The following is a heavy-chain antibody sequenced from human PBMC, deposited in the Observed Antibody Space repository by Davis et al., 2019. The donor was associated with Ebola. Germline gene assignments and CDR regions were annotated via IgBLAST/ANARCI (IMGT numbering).Heavy chain of an antibody. V-gene: IGHV3-48*03. CDR3: ARDLQGRAGVAYLDV. CDR1: GFTFNNYE. J-gene: IGHJ4*02. D-gene: IGHD6-19*01. Sequence: PGGSLRLSCAASGFTFNNYELNWVRQAPGKGLEWISHISISADTIYYADSVEGRFTISRDNAKNSLFLQMSSLRAEDTAVYYCARDLQGRAGVAYLDVWGQGTLVTVSS. CDR2: ISISADTI.